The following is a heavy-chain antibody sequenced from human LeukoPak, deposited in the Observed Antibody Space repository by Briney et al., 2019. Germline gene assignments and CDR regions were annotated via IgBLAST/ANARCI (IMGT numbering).Heavy chain of an antibody. J-gene: IGHJ6*03. D-gene: IGHD3/OR15-3a*01. Sequence: PGGSLRLPCAVSGFTFSRYWMTWVRQAPGKGLEWVANIKVDGSEKYYVDAVKGRFTISRDNAKDSLYLQMNGLRAEDTAIYYCARAQWTAFDYYYYMDVWAKGPRSPSP. CDR1: GFTFSRYW. CDR2: IKVDGSEK. CDR3: ARAQWTAFDYYYYMDV. V-gene: IGHV3-7*01.